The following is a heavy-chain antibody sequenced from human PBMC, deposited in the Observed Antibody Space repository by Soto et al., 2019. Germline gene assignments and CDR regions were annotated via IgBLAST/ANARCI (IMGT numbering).Heavy chain of an antibody. D-gene: IGHD3-22*01. CDR2: ISASNGNT. CDR3: ARDNDSSGYYYIPYYYYYGMDV. V-gene: IGHV1-18*01. Sequence: ASVKVSCKASGYTFTSYGISWVRQAPGQGLDWMGWISASNGNTNYAQKLQGRVTLTTDTSTSTAYMELRSLRSDDTAVYYCARDNDSSGYYYIPYYYYYGMDVWGQGTTVTVSS. J-gene: IGHJ6*02. CDR1: GYTFTSYG.